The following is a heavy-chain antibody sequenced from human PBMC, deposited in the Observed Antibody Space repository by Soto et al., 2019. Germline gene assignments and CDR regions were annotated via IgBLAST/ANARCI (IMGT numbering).Heavy chain of an antibody. D-gene: IGHD3-3*01. CDR1: GFTFSSYA. Sequence: QVQLVESGGGVVQPGRSLRLSCAASGFTFSSYAMHWVRQAPGKGLEWVAVISYDGSNKYYADSVKGRFTISRDNSKNTLYLQMNSLRAEDTAVYYCARETYYDFWRGPYYGRDVWGQGTTVTVSS. V-gene: IGHV3-30-3*01. CDR3: ARETYYDFWRGPYYGRDV. J-gene: IGHJ6*02. CDR2: ISYDGSNK.